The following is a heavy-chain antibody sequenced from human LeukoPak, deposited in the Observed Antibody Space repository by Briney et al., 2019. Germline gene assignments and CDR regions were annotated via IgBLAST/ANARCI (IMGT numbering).Heavy chain of an antibody. J-gene: IGHJ4*02. CDR3: ARTAYGDYGD. Sequence: PSETLSLTCTVSGGSISSSSYYWGWIRQPPGKGLEWIGSIYYSGSTCYNPSLKSRVTISVDTSKNQFSLKLSSVTAADTAVYYCARTAYGDYGDWGQGTLVTVSS. CDR2: IYYSGST. D-gene: IGHD4-17*01. V-gene: IGHV4-39*07. CDR1: GGSISSSSYY.